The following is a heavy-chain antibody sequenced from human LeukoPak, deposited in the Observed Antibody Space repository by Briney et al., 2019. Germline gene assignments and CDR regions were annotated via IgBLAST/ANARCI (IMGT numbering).Heavy chain of an antibody. V-gene: IGHV3-23*01. CDR2: LSDGGRST. J-gene: IGHJ4*02. CDR1: GFTFSSYG. CDR3: AKDAKGPLDY. Sequence: GGSLRLSCAASGFTFSSYGMSWGRQAPGKGLEWVSGLSDGGRSTYYAHSVKGRFTISRDNSKNTLYLQMNSLRGEDTAVYYCAKDAKGPLDYWGQGTLVTVSS.